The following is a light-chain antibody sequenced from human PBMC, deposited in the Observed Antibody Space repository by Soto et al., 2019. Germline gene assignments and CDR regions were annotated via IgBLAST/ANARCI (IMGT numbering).Light chain of an antibody. CDR2: DAS. V-gene: IGKV3D-15*01. CDR3: QQYNNYPQT. J-gene: IGKJ1*01. CDR1: QSLTND. Sequence: VFTRFLVNVSVSPGDRAILFCRASQSLTNDLAWYQHKPGQAPRLLFYDASTRATGIPARFSGSGSETDFTLTISSLQPEDFAIYYCQQYNNYPQTFGQGTKVDIK.